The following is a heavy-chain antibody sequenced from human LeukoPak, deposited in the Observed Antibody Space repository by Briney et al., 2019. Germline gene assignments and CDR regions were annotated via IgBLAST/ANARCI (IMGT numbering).Heavy chain of an antibody. V-gene: IGHV3-23*01. CDR2: ISGSGGST. J-gene: IGHJ4*02. D-gene: IGHD3-10*01. CDR1: GFTFSSYA. Sequence: GGSLRLSCAASGFTFSSYAMSWARQAPGKGLEWVSAISGSGGSTYYADSVKGRFTISRDNSKNTLYLQMNSLRAEDTAVYYCAKAVVQGVVRYYFDYWGQGTLVTVSS. CDR3: AKAVVQGVVRYYFDY.